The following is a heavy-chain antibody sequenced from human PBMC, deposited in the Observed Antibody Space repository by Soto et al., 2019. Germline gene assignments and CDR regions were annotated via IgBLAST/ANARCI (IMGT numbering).Heavy chain of an antibody. CDR1: GFTFSSYA. Sequence: PGGSLRLSCAASGFTFSSYAMSWVRQAPGKGLEWVSAISGSGGSTYYADSVKGRFTISRDNSKNTLYLQMNSLRAEDTAVYYFARRVTYYYGSGSYDYYYYMDVWGKGTTVTVSS. CDR2: ISGSGGST. CDR3: ARRVTYYYGSGSYDYYYYMDV. D-gene: IGHD3-10*01. V-gene: IGHV3-23*01. J-gene: IGHJ6*03.